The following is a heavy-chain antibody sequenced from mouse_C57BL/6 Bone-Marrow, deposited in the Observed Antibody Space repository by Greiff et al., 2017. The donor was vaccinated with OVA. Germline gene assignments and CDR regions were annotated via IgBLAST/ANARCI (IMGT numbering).Heavy chain of an antibody. CDR2: ISNLADSI. CDR1: GFTFSDYG. Sequence: EVQLQQSGGGLVQPGGSLKLSCAASGFTFSDYGMAWVRQAPRKGPEWVAFISNLADSIYYADTVTGRFTISRENAKNTLYLEMSSLRSEDTARYYCARLANWGPRDFDVWGTGTTVTVSS. CDR3: ARLANWGPRDFDV. D-gene: IGHD4-1*01. V-gene: IGHV5-15*01. J-gene: IGHJ1*03.